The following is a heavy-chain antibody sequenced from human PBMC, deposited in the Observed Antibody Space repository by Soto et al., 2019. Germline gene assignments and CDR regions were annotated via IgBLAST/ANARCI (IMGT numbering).Heavy chain of an antibody. CDR2: IIPIFGTA. Sequence: QVQLVQSGAAVKKPGSSVKVSCKASGGTFSSYAISWVRQAPGQGLEWMGGIIPIFGTANYAQKFQGRVTITADESTSTGYMELSSLRSEDTAVYYCARDKVAGYSRDGDWFDPWGQGTLVTVSS. CDR3: ARDKVAGYSRDGDWFDP. V-gene: IGHV1-69*12. J-gene: IGHJ5*02. D-gene: IGHD6-13*01. CDR1: GGTFSSYA.